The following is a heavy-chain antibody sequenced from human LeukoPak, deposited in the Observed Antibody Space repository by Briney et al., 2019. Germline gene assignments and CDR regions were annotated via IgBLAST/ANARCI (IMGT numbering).Heavy chain of an antibody. CDR3: AKDPQAGYYGSGSYSGYFDY. V-gene: IGHV3-53*05. CDR1: GFSVNNNY. CDR2: ISSGGST. J-gene: IGHJ4*02. D-gene: IGHD3-10*01. Sequence: GGSLRLSCVASGFSVNNNYMNWVRQGPGKGLEWVSVISSGGSTYYADSVKGRFTISRDNSKNTLYLQMNSLRAEDTAVYYCAKDPQAGYYGSGSYSGYFDYWGQGTLVTVSS.